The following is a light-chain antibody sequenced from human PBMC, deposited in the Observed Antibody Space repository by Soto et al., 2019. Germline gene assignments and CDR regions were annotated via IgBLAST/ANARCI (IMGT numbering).Light chain of an antibody. CDR1: SSDVGRYNL. Sequence: QSVLTQPASVSGSPGQSITLSCTGSSSDVGRYNLVSWYQQHPGKAPKLLIYEDIERPPGVSNRFSGSKSGNTASLTISGLQTADESDYYCCSYAGGTSVVFGGGTKLTVL. V-gene: IGLV2-23*01. J-gene: IGLJ2*01. CDR2: EDI. CDR3: CSYAGGTSVV.